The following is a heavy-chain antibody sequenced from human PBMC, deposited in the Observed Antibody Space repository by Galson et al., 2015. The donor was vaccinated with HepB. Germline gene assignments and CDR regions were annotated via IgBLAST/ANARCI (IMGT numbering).Heavy chain of an antibody. CDR2: ITSSSSYT. CDR3: ATGYDSGLFDY. CDR1: GFMFSDYY. Sequence: SLRLSCAASGFMFSDYYMYWIRQAPGKGLEWVSYITSSSSYTNYADSVKGRFTISRDNAKNSLYLQMDSLRAEDTAVYYCATGYDSGLFDYWGQGTLVTVSS. V-gene: IGHV3-11*06. D-gene: IGHD2-2*03. J-gene: IGHJ4*02.